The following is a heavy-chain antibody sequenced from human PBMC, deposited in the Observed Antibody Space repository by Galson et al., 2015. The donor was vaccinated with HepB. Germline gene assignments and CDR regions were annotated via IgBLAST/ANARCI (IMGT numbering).Heavy chain of an antibody. CDR1: GFTFSSYA. CDR2: ISGSGGST. J-gene: IGHJ4*02. Sequence: SLRLSCAASGFTFSSYAMGWVRQAPGKGLEWVSAISGSGGSTYYADSVKGRFTISRDSSKNTLYLQMNSLRAEDTAVYYCAKGIGGGLVATDLDYWGQGTLVTVSS. CDR3: AKGIGGGLVATDLDY. V-gene: IGHV3-23*01. D-gene: IGHD5-12*01.